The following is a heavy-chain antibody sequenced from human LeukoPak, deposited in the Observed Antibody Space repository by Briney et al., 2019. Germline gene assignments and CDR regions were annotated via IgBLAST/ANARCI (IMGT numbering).Heavy chain of an antibody. CDR2: ISYDGSNK. Sequence: PGRSLRLSCAASGFTFSSYTMHWVRQAPGKGLEWVAVISYDGSNKYYADSVKGRFTISRDNSKNTLYLQMNSLRAEDTAVYYCARDLGYSSSWSYYYYYGMDVWGQGTTVTVSS. J-gene: IGHJ6*02. CDR3: ARDLGYSSSWSYYYYYGMDV. D-gene: IGHD6-13*01. CDR1: GFTFSSYT. V-gene: IGHV3-30*04.